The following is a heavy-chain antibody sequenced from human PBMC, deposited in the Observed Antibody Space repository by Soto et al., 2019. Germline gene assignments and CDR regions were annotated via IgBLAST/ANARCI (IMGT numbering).Heavy chain of an antibody. CDR2: INPNSGGT. CDR3: ARGYHYVCGTYRYTSWFDP. V-gene: IGHV1-2*04. CDR1: GYTFTGYY. J-gene: IGHJ5*02. Sequence: ASVEASCKASGYTFTGYYMHWVRQAPGQGLEWMVWINPNSGGTNYAQKFQGWVTMTRDTSISTAYMELSRLRSDDTAVYYCARGYHYVCGTYRYTSWFDPRHQGTLVTVSS. D-gene: IGHD3-16*02.